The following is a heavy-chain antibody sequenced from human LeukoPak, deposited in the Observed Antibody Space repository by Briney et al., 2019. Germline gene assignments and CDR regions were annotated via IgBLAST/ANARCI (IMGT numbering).Heavy chain of an antibody. CDR3: ARGDHVRIYAESSFDI. Sequence: GASVKVSCKASGYTFTNYYMHWVRQASGQGLEWMGIINPSGGSTSYARKFQGRVTMTRDTSTSTVYMELSSLRSEDTAVYYCARGDHVRIYAESSFDIWGQGTMVTVSS. CDR1: GYTFTNYY. CDR2: INPSGGST. J-gene: IGHJ3*02. D-gene: IGHD5/OR15-5a*01. V-gene: IGHV1-46*01.